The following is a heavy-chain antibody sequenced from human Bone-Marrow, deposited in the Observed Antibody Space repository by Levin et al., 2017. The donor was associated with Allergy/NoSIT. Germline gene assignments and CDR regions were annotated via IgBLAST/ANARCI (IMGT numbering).Heavy chain of an antibody. Sequence: PGESLKISCAVSGFTFSSFGMHWVRQVPGKGLEWVALVSYDGNNEQYADSVKGRFTISRDNSKNMLYLQMNSLRVEDTAVYYCARGSVEFDYWGQGTLVTVST. CDR3: ARGSVEFDY. CDR2: VSYDGNNE. V-gene: IGHV3-30*03. CDR1: GFTFSSFG. J-gene: IGHJ4*02.